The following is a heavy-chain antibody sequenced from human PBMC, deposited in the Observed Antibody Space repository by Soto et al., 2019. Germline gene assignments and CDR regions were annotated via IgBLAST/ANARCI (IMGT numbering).Heavy chain of an antibody. V-gene: IGHV1-2*04. D-gene: IGHD4-4*01. Sequence: GASVKVSCTASGYTFTGYYMHWVRQAPGQGLEWMGWINPNSGGTNYAQKFQGWVTMTRDTSISTAYMELSRLRSDDTAVYYCARDGGRMTTRDWFDPWGQGTLVTVSS. CDR3: ARDGGRMTTRDWFDP. CDR1: GYTFTGYY. J-gene: IGHJ5*02. CDR2: INPNSGGT.